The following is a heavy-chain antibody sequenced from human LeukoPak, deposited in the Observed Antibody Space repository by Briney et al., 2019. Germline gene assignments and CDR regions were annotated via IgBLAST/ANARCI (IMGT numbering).Heavy chain of an antibody. D-gene: IGHD2-2*01. Sequence: KPGGSLRLSCAASGFTFSSYSMNWVRQAPGKGLEWVSSTSSSSSYIYYADSVKGRFTISRDNAKNSLYLQMNSLRAEDTAVYYCARDRSSTTAPPDAFDIWGQGTMVTVSS. J-gene: IGHJ3*02. CDR2: TSSSSSYI. CDR3: ARDRSSTTAPPDAFDI. V-gene: IGHV3-21*01. CDR1: GFTFSSYS.